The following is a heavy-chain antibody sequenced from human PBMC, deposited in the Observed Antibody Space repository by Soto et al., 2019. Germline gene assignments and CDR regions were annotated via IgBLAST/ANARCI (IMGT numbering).Heavy chain of an antibody. D-gene: IGHD2-15*01. Sequence: GGSLRLSCAASGFTFSDYGMHWVRQAPGKGLEWVAVISYDGSNKYYADSVKGRFTISRDNSKNTLYLQMNSLRAEDTAVYYCAKVWDIVVLVAAIDAFDFWGQGIMVTVSS. CDR2: ISYDGSNK. CDR3: AKVWDIVVLVAAIDAFDF. CDR1: GFTFSDYG. J-gene: IGHJ3*01. V-gene: IGHV3-30*18.